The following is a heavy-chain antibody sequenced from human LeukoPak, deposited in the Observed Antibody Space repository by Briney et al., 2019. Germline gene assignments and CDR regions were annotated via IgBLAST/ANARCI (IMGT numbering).Heavy chain of an antibody. CDR1: GVSISSSNNF. CDR3: ARHEEEDGYNAKTFDF. D-gene: IGHD5-24*01. V-gene: IGHV4-39*01. Sequence: SETLSLTCTVSGVSISSSNNFWGWIRQPPGKGLEWIGSMHYRGTTYYIPSLKSRVTISVDTSKNQFSLKLSSVTAADTAVYYCARHEEEDGYNAKTFDFWGQGTLVTVSS. J-gene: IGHJ4*02. CDR2: MHYRGTT.